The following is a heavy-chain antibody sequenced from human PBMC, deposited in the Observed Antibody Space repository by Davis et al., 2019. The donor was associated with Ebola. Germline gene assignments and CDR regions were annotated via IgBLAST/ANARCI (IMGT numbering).Heavy chain of an antibody. Sequence: GSLTLSCAASGFTFSSYGMSWVRQAPGKGLEWVANIKQDGSEKYYVDSVKGRFTISRDNAKNSLYLQMNSLRAEDTAVYYCAGPAVVVAASGYWGQGTLVTVSS. CDR2: IKQDGSEK. J-gene: IGHJ4*02. D-gene: IGHD2-15*01. V-gene: IGHV3-7*01. CDR1: GFTFSSYG. CDR3: AGPAVVVAASGY.